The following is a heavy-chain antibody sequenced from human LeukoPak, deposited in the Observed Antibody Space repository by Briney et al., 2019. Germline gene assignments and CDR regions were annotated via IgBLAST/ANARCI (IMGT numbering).Heavy chain of an antibody. J-gene: IGHJ4*02. V-gene: IGHV5-10-1*01. Sequence: GESLKISCETSGYSFTTYYISWVRQIPGGKGLEWMGRIDTTDSFATYSPSFQGRVTMSSDKSTNTAYLQWRLQKASDLVIYYWLKDGSSWFFDYWGQGTLVTVSS. CDR1: GYSFTTYY. CDR3: LKDGSSWFFDY. D-gene: IGHD6-13*01. CDR2: IDTTDSFA.